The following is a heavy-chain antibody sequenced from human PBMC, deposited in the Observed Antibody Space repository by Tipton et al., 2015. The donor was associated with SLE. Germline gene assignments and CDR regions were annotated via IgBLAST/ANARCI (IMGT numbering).Heavy chain of an antibody. CDR1: GASIGSHH. CDR3: AAEYYSSSWIHPIDF. CDR2: IFYSGGT. V-gene: IGHV4-59*08. D-gene: IGHD6-6*01. J-gene: IGHJ4*02. Sequence: TLSLTCTVSGASIGSHHWTWIRQPPGKGLEWIGNIFYSGGTNYSPFLNSRITISVDTSKNQLSLKLTSVTAADTAVYYCAAEYYSSSWIHPIDFWGQGMLVTVSS.